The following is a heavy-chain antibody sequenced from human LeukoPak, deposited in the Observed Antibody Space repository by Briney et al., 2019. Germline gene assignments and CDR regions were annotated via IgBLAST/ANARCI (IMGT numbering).Heavy chain of an antibody. D-gene: IGHD6-19*01. CDR3: AKAPWAYSSGWPFGY. CDR2: IKQDGSEK. J-gene: IGHJ4*02. V-gene: IGHV3-7*03. Sequence: GGSRRLSCTASGLTLSNYWMIWVRQAPGKGLQWVAKIKQDGSEKYYVDSVKGRFTISRDNAENSLYLQMNSLRAEDTAVYYCAKAPWAYSSGWPFGYWGQGTLVTVSS. CDR1: GLTLSNYW.